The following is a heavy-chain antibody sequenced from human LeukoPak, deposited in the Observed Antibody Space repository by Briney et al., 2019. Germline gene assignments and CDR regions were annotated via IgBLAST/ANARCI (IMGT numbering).Heavy chain of an antibody. D-gene: IGHD4-17*01. V-gene: IGHV4-61*02. J-gene: IGHJ6*02. CDR1: GGSISSGSYY. Sequence: PSQTLSLTCTVSGGSISSGSYYWSWIRQPAGKGLEWIGRIYTSGSTNYNPSLKSRVTISVDTSKNQFSLKLSSVTAADTAVYYCARGDSYGEYPYYYYGMDGWGQGTTVTVS. CDR2: IYTSGST. CDR3: ARGDSYGEYPYYYYGMDG.